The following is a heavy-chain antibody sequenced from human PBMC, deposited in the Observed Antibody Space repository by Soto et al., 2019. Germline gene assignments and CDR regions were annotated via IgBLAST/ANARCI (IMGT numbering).Heavy chain of an antibody. D-gene: IGHD3-9*01. Sequence: TGGSLRLSCAGSGVTFRGYALHWVRQTPGKGLEWVTVISDDGSKTYYADSVKGRFSVSRDDSTNMVFLQMSSLRSEDTAVYHCARAYQLTYYFDDWGPGTPVTVSS. CDR2: ISDDGSKT. CDR1: GVTFRGYA. CDR3: ARAYQLTYYFDD. J-gene: IGHJ4*02. V-gene: IGHV3-30*14.